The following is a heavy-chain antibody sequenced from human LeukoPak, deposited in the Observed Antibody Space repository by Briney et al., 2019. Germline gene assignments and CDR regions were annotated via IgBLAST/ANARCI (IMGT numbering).Heavy chain of an antibody. CDR3: ARDTRDYYYYYMDV. CDR1: GYSISSGYY. V-gene: IGHV4-38-2*02. J-gene: IGHJ6*03. CDR2: IYHSGST. Sequence: PSETLSLTCTVSGYSISSGYYWGWIRQPPRKGLEWIGSIYHSGSTYYNPSLKSRVTISVDTSKNQFSLKLSSVTAADTAVYYCARDTRDYYYYYMDVWGKGTTVTVSS.